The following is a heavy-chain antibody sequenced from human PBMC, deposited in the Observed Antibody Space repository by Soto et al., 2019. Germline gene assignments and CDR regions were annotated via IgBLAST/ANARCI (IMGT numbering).Heavy chain of an antibody. CDR2: ISSSSTI. V-gene: IGHV3-48*02. CDR1: GFTFSSYS. J-gene: IGHJ6*02. Sequence: GSLRLSCAASGFTFSSYSMNWVRQAPGKGLEWVSYISSSSTIYYADSVKGRFTISRDNAKNSLYLQMNSLRDEDTAVYYCGRDEAYLVASPYYYYYGMDVWGQGTTVTVSS. CDR3: GRDEAYLVASPYYYYYGMDV. D-gene: IGHD5-12*01.